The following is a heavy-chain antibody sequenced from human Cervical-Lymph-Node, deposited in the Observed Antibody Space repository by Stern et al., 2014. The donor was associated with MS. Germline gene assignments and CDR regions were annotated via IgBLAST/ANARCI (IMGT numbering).Heavy chain of an antibody. V-gene: IGHV4-59*01. D-gene: IGHD6-6*01. J-gene: IGHJ6*02. Sequence: QVQLVQSGPGLVKPSETLSLTCTVSGDAIIRYYWTWIRQPPGKGLEWIGYIDYSGSTDYNPSLKSRVTISVDRSQNQFSLKMTSVTAADTAVYYCARDIREGSSLALYYFYGMDVWGQGTTVTVSS. CDR3: ARDIREGSSLALYYFYGMDV. CDR1: GDAIIRYY. CDR2: IDYSGST.